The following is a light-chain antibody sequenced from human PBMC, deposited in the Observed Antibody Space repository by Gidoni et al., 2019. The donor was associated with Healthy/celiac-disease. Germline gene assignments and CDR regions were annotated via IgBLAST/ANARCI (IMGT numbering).Light chain of an antibody. Sequence: IQMTHSPSSLSASVGDRVTITCRARQSISSYLNWYQQKPGKAPKLLIYAASSLQSGVPSRLSGSGSGTDFTLNISSLQAEDFATYYCQQSYSTPSTFGQGTRLEIK. CDR2: AAS. CDR3: QQSYSTPST. V-gene: IGKV1-39*01. CDR1: QSISSY. J-gene: IGKJ5*01.